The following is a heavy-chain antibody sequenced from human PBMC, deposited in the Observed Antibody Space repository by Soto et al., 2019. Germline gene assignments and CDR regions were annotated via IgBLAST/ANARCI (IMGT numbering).Heavy chain of an antibody. Sequence: GESLKISCKGSRYSFTSYWIGWVRQMPGKGLEWMGIIYPGDSDTRYSPSFQGQVTISADKSISTAYLQWSSLKASDTAMYYCASSRTGYCSSTSCPDSNYYYYGMDVWGQGTKVTVSS. CDR1: RYSFTSYW. CDR2: IYPGDSDT. CDR3: ASSRTGYCSSTSCPDSNYYYYGMDV. V-gene: IGHV5-51*01. D-gene: IGHD2-2*01. J-gene: IGHJ6*02.